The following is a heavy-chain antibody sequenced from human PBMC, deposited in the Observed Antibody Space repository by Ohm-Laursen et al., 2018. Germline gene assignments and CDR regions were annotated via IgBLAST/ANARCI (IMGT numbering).Heavy chain of an antibody. D-gene: IGHD3-16*01. CDR1: GFTLSGYW. Sequence: GSLRLSCSASGFTLSGYWMHWVRQDPGKGPVRVSRINRDGSSTTYADSVKGRFTISRDNAKNTLYLQMNSLRAEDTAVYYCARVQRGYYDGYYYYAMDVWGQGTTVTVSS. V-gene: IGHV3-74*01. J-gene: IGHJ6*02. CDR2: INRDGSST. CDR3: ARVQRGYYDGYYYYAMDV.